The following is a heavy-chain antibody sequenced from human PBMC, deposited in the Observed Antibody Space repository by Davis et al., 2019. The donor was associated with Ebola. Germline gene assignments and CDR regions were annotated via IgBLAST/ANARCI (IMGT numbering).Heavy chain of an antibody. Sequence: GGSLRLSCAASGFTFDDYAMSWVRQAPGKGLEWVGFIRSKAYGGTTEYATSVKGRFTISRDDSKSIAYLQMNSLKTEDTAVYYCTRDLLLWFGEVRVYYYGMDVWGQGTTVTVSS. J-gene: IGHJ6*02. CDR1: GFTFDDYA. CDR2: IRSKAYGGTT. D-gene: IGHD3-10*01. V-gene: IGHV3-49*04. CDR3: TRDLLLWFGEVRVYYYGMDV.